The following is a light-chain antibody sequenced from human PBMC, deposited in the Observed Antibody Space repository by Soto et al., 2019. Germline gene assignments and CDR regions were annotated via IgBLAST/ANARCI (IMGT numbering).Light chain of an antibody. CDR2: GAS. CDR3: QQYGDSPWT. CDR1: QYISSK. Sequence: VLTQSPDSLSLSPGETATLSCRADQYISSKLAWYQQKPGQAPRLLFSGASSRATDTQDRFSGSGFGTDFTLIISRLETEDFAMYYCQQYGDSPWTFGQGTRVDLK. V-gene: IGKV3-20*01. J-gene: IGKJ1*01.